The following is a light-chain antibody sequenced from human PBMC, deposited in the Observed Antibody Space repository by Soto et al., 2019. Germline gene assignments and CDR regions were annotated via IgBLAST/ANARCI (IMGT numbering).Light chain of an antibody. Sequence: IVMTQSPLSLPVTPGEPASISCRSSQSLLHGTGNTYLDWYVQKPGQSPQLLIYFASNRASGVTDKFSSSVSGTNFTLKISRVHTEDVGVYYCMQALSAPLTFGGGTKVEIK. CDR3: MQALSAPLT. V-gene: IGKV2-28*01. J-gene: IGKJ4*01. CDR2: FAS. CDR1: QSLLHGTGNTY.